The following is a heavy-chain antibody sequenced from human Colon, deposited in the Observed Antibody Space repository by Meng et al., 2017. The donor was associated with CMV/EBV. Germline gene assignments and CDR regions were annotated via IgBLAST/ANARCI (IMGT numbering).Heavy chain of an antibody. CDR1: GDSINAGDY. D-gene: IGHD3-3*01. CDR2: LYRSGGR. Sequence: GSLRLSCTVSGDSINAGDYWGWIRQPPGKGLEWIGSLYRSGGRYYNPALRSRVTLSVDTSKNQFSLHLASVSAADTAVYFCARALDFWSIPDYWGQGMLVTVSS. J-gene: IGHJ4*02. V-gene: IGHV4-38-2*02. CDR3: ARALDFWSIPDY.